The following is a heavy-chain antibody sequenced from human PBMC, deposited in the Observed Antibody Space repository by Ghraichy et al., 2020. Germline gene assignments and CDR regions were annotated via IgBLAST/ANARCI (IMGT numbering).Heavy chain of an antibody. Sequence: SQTLSLTCAVYGVPFSGYHWSWLRQTPGKGLEWVGESDDSGNASYNPSLKSRVSISIDTAKIQFSLQLSSVTAADSAVYYCARAKVARQPYYFYYGLDVWGQGTTVTVSS. CDR1: GVPFSGYH. V-gene: IGHV4-34*01. J-gene: IGHJ6*02. D-gene: IGHD6-6*01. CDR3: ARAKVARQPYYFYYGLDV. CDR2: SDDSGNA.